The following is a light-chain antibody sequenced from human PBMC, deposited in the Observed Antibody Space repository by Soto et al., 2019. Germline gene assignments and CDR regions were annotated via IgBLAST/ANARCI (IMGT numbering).Light chain of an antibody. CDR3: QQYGSSPGT. J-gene: IGKJ2*01. Sequence: EIVLTQSPGTLSLSPGERATLSCRASQSVSSSYVAWYQQKPGQAPRLLIYGASSRAPGIPERFSGSGSGTDFTLTISRLEPEDFAVYYCQQYGSSPGTFGQGTKLGIK. CDR2: GAS. CDR1: QSVSSSY. V-gene: IGKV3-20*01.